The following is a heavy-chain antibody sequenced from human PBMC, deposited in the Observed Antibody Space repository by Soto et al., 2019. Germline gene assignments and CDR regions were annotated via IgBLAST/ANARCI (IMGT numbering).Heavy chain of an antibody. CDR1: GFTFSSYG. D-gene: IGHD3-3*01. V-gene: IGHV3-33*01. J-gene: IGHJ6*02. CDR3: ARDSKRKTLITIFGVCSPSSGNGMDV. Sequence: VGALRLSCAASGFTFSSYGMHWVRQAPGKGLEWVAVIWYDGSNKYYADSVKDRFTTSRDNSKNTLYLQMNSLRAEDTAVYYCARDSKRKTLITIFGVCSPSSGNGMDVWGQGTTVTVSS. CDR2: IWYDGSNK.